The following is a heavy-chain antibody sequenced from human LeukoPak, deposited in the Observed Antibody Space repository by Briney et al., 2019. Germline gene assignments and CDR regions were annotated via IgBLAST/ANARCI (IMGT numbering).Heavy chain of an antibody. CDR3: ARVIAEEDAFDI. D-gene: IGHD1-14*01. J-gene: IGHJ3*02. Sequence: ASVKVSCTASGYTFTGYYMRWVRQAPGQGLEWMGRINPNSGGTNYAQKFQGRVTMTRDTSISTAYMELSRLRSDDTAVYYCARVIAEEDAFDIWGQGTMVTVSS. CDR1: GYTFTGYY. CDR2: INPNSGGT. V-gene: IGHV1-2*06.